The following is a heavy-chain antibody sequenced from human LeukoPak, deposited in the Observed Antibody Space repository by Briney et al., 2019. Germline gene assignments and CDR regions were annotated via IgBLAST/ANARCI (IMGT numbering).Heavy chain of an antibody. CDR3: AREPRIPIHPYSSGDFDY. V-gene: IGHV3-74*01. D-gene: IGHD6-19*01. J-gene: IGHJ4*02. CDR2: VKSDGSAT. CDR1: GFTFSTYW. Sequence: PGGSLRLSCAASGFTFSTYWMHWVRQAPGKGLVWVSRVKSDGSATSYADSVKGRFTISRDNAENTLYLQMNSLRAEDTAVYYCAREPRIPIHPYSSGDFDYWGQGTLVTVSS.